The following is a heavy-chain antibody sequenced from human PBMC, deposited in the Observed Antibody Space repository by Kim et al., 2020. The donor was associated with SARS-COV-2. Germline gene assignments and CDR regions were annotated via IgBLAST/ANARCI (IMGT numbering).Heavy chain of an antibody. CDR3: AKEQTPLWFGEPNYYYYGMDV. CDR1: GFTFSSYG. J-gene: IGHJ6*02. D-gene: IGHD3-10*01. Sequence: GGSLRLSCAASGFTFSSYGMHWVRQAPGKGLEWVAVISYDGSNKYYADSVKGRFTISRDNSKNTLYLQMNSLRAEDTAVYYCAKEQTPLWFGEPNYYYYGMDVWGQGTTVTVSS. CDR2: ISYDGSNK. V-gene: IGHV3-30*18.